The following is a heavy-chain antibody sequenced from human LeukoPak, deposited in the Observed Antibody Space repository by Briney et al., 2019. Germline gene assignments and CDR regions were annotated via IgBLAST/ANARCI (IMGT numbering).Heavy chain of an antibody. D-gene: IGHD5-18*01. CDR3: ATDATNTELWTTFDY. V-gene: IGHV3-30*04. J-gene: IGHJ4*02. CDR1: GFTFSSYA. Sequence: PGRSLRLSCAASGFTFSSYAMHWVRQAPGKGLEWVAVISYDGSNKYYADSGKGRFTISRDNSKNTLYLQMNSLRAEDTAVYYCATDATNTELWTTFDYWGQGTLVTVSS. CDR2: ISYDGSNK.